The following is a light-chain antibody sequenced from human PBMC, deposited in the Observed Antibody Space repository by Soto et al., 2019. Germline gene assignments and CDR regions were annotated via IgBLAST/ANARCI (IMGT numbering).Light chain of an antibody. CDR1: SSDVGGYNY. Sequence: QSALTQPRSVSGSPGQSVTISCTGTSSDVGGYNYVSWYQQHPGKAPKLMIYDVSKRPSGVPDRFSGSKSGNTASLTISGLQAEDEADYYCCSYADSYTWVFGGRTKLTVL. CDR3: CSYADSYTWV. J-gene: IGLJ3*02. V-gene: IGLV2-11*01. CDR2: DVS.